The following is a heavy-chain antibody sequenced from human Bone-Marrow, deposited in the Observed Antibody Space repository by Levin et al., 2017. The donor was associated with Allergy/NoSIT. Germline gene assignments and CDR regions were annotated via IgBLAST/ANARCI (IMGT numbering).Heavy chain of an antibody. J-gene: IGHJ4*02. CDR3: TTELQDSSGYYHWYFHF. Sequence: NPGGSLRLSCAASGFTFNNAWMNWVRQAPGKGLEWVGRIKSKTDGGTTDYVAPVKGRFTISRDDSKNTLYLQMNSLKTEDTAVYYCTTELQDSSGYYHWYFHFWGQGTLVTVSS. CDR1: GFTFNNAW. CDR2: IKSKTDGGTT. V-gene: IGHV3-15*01. D-gene: IGHD3-22*01.